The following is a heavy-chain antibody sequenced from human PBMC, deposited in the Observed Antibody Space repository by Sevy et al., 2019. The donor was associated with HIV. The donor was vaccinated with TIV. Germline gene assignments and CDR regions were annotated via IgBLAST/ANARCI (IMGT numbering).Heavy chain of an antibody. D-gene: IGHD2-2*01. V-gene: IGHV3-21*01. Sequence: GGSLRLTCAASGFTFSSYSMNWVRQAPGKGLEWVSSISSSSSYIYYADSVKGRFTISRDNAKNSLYLQMNSLRAEDTAVYYCARRSCSSTSCSFDYWVQGTLVTVSS. CDR1: GFTFSSYS. CDR2: ISSSSSYI. J-gene: IGHJ4*02. CDR3: ARRSCSSTSCSFDY.